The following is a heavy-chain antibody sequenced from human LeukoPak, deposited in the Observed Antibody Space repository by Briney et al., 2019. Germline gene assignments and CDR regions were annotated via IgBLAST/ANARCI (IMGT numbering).Heavy chain of an antibody. V-gene: IGHV3-23*01. CDR2: ISGSGDT. J-gene: IGHJ4*02. Sequence: GGSLRLSCAASGFTFSSYAMGWVRQAPGKGLEWVSAISGSGDTYYADSVKGRFTMSRDNPKNSLYLQMNSLRAEDTAVYYCAKGSGWLLPQYFDFWGQGTLVTVSS. CDR1: GFTFSSYA. CDR3: AKGSGWLLPQYFDF. D-gene: IGHD2-21*01.